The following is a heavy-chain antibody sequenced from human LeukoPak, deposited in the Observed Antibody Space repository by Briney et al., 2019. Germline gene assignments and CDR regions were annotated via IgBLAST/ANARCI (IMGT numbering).Heavy chain of an antibody. CDR3: AAPNGGDSSGYYHY. CDR1: GGTFRSYA. V-gene: IGHV1-69*05. J-gene: IGHJ4*02. D-gene: IGHD3-22*01. Sequence: SVKVSCKASGGTFRSYAMSWVRQAPGQGLEWMGGIIPIFGTANYAQKFQGRVTITTDESTSTAYMELSSLRSEDTAAYYCAAPNGGDSSGYYHYWGQGTLVTVSS. CDR2: IIPIFGTA.